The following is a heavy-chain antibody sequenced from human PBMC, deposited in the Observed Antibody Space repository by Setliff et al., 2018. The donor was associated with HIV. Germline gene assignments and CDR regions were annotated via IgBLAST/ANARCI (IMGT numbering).Heavy chain of an antibody. J-gene: IGHJ5*02. V-gene: IGHV4-4*02. CDR3: ARHAVPHYYDSSGPS. Sequence: SETLSLTCTVSGGSISSNNWWSWVRQPPGKGLEWIGNIYSGGTTYYNSSLRSRVTISVDTSKNQFSLKLNSVTAADTAVYYCARHAVPHYYDSSGPSWGPGTLVTVSS. CDR1: GGSISSNNW. D-gene: IGHD3-22*01. CDR2: IYSGGTT.